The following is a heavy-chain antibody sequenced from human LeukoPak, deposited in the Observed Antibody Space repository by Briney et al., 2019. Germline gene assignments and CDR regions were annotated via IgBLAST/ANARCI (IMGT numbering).Heavy chain of an antibody. Sequence: SETLSPTCTVSGGSISSYYWSWIRQPAGKGLEWIGRIYTSGSTNYNPSLKSRVTMSVDTSKNQFSLKLSSVTAADTAVYYCARDDIVAKYYYYGMDVWGQGTTVTVSS. CDR1: GGSISSYY. CDR2: IYTSGST. D-gene: IGHD5-12*01. J-gene: IGHJ6*02. V-gene: IGHV4-4*07. CDR3: ARDDIVAKYYYYGMDV.